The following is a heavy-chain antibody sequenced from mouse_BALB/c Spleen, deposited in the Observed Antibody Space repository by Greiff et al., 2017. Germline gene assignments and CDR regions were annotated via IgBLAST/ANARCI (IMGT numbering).Heavy chain of an antibody. D-gene: IGHD1-2*01. CDR2: ISSGGSYT. J-gene: IGHJ4*01. Sequence: EVQVVESGGGLVKPGGSLKLSCAASGFTFSSYAMSWVRQSPEKRLEWVAEISSGGSYTYYPDTVTGRFTISRDNAKNTLYLEMSSLRSEDTAMYYCARDERLHYAMDYWGQGTSVTVSS. V-gene: IGHV5-9-4*01. CDR1: GFTFSSYA. CDR3: ARDERLHYAMDY.